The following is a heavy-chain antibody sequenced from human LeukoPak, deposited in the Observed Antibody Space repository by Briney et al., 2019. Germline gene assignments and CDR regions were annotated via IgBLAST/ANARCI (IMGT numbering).Heavy chain of an antibody. CDR1: GYTFTGYY. CDR3: ARDTSSSWSYYYYYYMDV. CDR2: INPNSGGT. D-gene: IGHD6-13*01. J-gene: IGHJ6*03. Sequence: ASVKVSCKASGYTFTGYYMHWVRQAPGQGPEWMGRINPNSGGTNYAQKFQGRVTMTRDTSISTAYMELSRLRSDDTAVYYCARDTSSSWSYYYYYYMDVWGKGTTVTVSS. V-gene: IGHV1-2*06.